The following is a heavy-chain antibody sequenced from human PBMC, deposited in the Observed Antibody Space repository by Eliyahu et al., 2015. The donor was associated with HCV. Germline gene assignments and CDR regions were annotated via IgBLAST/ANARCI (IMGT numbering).Heavy chain of an antibody. D-gene: IGHD2-2*01. CDR1: GFTXDDYG. CDR3: ARDAGYCSSTSCYRGWFDP. Sequence: EVQLVESGGGVVRPGGSLRLSCAASGFTXDDYGLSWVRQAPGKGLEWVSGINWNGGSTGYADSVKGRFTISRDNAKNSLYLQMNSLRAEDTALYHCARDAGYCSSTSCYRGWFDPWGQGTLVTVSS. J-gene: IGHJ5*02. V-gene: IGHV3-20*01. CDR2: INWNGGST.